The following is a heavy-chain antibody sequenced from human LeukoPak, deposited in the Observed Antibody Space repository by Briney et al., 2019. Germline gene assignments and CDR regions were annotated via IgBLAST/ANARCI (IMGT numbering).Heavy chain of an antibody. CDR1: GLNFSDYW. J-gene: IGHJ6*04. Sequence: GGSLRLYCAASGLNFSDYWMYWVRQAPGKGLEWVANIKYDGSEKYYVDSVKGRFTISRDNAKNSLYLQMNSLRVEDTAMYYCATDRGLRWGKGTTVTVSS. CDR3: ATDRGLR. CDR2: IKYDGSEK. V-gene: IGHV3-7*03.